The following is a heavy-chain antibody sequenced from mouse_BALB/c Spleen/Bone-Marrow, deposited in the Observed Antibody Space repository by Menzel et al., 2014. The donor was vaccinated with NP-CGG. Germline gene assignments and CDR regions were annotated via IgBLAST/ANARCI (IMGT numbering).Heavy chain of an antibody. V-gene: IGHV2-9-2*01. CDR1: GFSLTSYD. Sequence: VHLVESGPGLAAPSQSLSITCTVSGFSLTSYDISWIRQPPGKGLEWLGVIWTGGGTNYNSAFMSKLSISKDNSKSQVFLKMNSLQTDDTAIYYCVRHYYGYDFDYWGQGTTLTVSS. J-gene: IGHJ2*01. CDR3: VRHYYGYDFDY. D-gene: IGHD1-2*01. CDR2: IWTGGGT.